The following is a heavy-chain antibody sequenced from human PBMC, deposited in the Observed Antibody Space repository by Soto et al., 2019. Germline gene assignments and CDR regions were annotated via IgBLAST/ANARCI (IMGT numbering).Heavy chain of an antibody. D-gene: IGHD2-15*01. Sequence: SETLSLTCAVSGYSISSGYYWGCIRQPPGKGLEWIGSIYHSGSTYYNPSLKSRVTISVDTSKNQFSLKLSSVTAADTAVYYCARVAGSCYFDYWGQGTLVTVSS. CDR3: ARVAGSCYFDY. CDR2: IYHSGST. CDR1: GYSISSGYY. J-gene: IGHJ4*02. V-gene: IGHV4-38-2*01.